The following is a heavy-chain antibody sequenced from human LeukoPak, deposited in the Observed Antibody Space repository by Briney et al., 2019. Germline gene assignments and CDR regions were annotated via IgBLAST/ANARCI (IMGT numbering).Heavy chain of an antibody. CDR3: ARVDSSGWYYFDN. D-gene: IGHD6-19*01. J-gene: IGHJ4*02. Sequence: GGSLRLSCAASGITFSRFWMSWVRQAPGKGLQWVANINQDGSEKHYVDSVKGRFTISRDNAENSLYLQMNSLRAEDTAVYYCARVDSSGWYYFDNWGQGTLVTVSS. CDR1: GITFSRFW. CDR2: INQDGSEK. V-gene: IGHV3-7*03.